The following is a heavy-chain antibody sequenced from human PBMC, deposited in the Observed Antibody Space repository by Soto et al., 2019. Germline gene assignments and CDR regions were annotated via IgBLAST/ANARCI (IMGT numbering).Heavy chain of an antibody. CDR3: ARDGGNYYYYGMDV. J-gene: IGHJ6*02. V-gene: IGHV1-18*01. CDR1: GYTFTSCG. D-gene: IGHD3-10*01. Sequence: GESLKISCQASGYTFTSCGISWVRQSPGQGLEWMGIISACSGNTRYAQKFQGRVTMTRDTSTSTAYMELSSLRSEDTAVYYCARDGGNYYYYGMDVWGQGTTVTVSS. CDR2: ISACSGNT.